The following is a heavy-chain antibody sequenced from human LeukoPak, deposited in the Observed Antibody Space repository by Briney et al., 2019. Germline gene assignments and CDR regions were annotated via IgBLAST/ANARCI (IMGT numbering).Heavy chain of an antibody. D-gene: IGHD1-26*01. CDR1: GGSISSYY. CDR3: ARSYGEWEPTYFDY. J-gene: IGHJ4*02. V-gene: IGHV4-59*01. Sequence: SETLSLTCTVSGGSISSYYWSWIRQPPGKGLGWIGYIYYSGSTNYNPSLKSRVTISVDTSKNQFSLKLSSVTAADTAVYYCARSYGEWEPTYFDYWGQGTLVTVSS. CDR2: IYYSGST.